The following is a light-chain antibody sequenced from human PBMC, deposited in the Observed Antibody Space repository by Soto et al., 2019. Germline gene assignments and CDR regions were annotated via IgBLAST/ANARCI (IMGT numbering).Light chain of an antibody. Sequence: QSVLTQPASESGSPGQSITISCTGTSSDVGGYNYVSWYQQHPGKAPKLMIYDVSKRPSGVSNRFSGSKSGNTASLTISGLQPEDEADYYCSSYTSSSTLYVFGTGTKLTVL. CDR2: DVS. V-gene: IGLV2-14*01. CDR3: SSYTSSSTLYV. CDR1: SSDVGGYNY. J-gene: IGLJ1*01.